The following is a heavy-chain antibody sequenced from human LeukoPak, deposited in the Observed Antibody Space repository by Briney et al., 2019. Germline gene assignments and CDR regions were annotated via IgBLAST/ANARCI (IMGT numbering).Heavy chain of an antibody. Sequence: SETLSLTCTVSGFSISSGHYWGWVRQPPGAGLEWIGSVYQSGTTYYNPSLKSRVTTSVDMSKNQFSLKLSSVTAADTAVYYCARDLSGWYDYWGQGTLVTVSS. V-gene: IGHV4-38-2*02. CDR1: GFSISSGHY. J-gene: IGHJ4*02. CDR3: ARDLSGWYDY. CDR2: VYQSGTT. D-gene: IGHD6-19*01.